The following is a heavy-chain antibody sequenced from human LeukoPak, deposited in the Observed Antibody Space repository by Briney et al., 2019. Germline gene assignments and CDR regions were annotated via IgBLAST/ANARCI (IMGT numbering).Heavy chain of an antibody. Sequence: PSETLSLTCTVSGGSISSYYWSWIRQPPGKGLEWIGYIYYSESTNYNPSLKSRVTISVDTSKNQFSLKLSSVTAADTAVYYCATTYYDILTDYYYGMDVWGQGTTVTVSS. CDR3: ATTYYDILTDYYYGMDV. CDR1: GGSISSYY. D-gene: IGHD3-9*01. CDR2: IYYSEST. J-gene: IGHJ6*02. V-gene: IGHV4-59*01.